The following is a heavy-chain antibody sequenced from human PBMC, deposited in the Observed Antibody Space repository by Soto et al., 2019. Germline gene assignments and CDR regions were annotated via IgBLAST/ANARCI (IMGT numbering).Heavy chain of an antibody. J-gene: IGHJ6*02. D-gene: IGHD2-2*01. CDR1: GGSISSGGYY. V-gene: IGHV4-31*03. Sequence: QVQLQESGPGLVKPSQTLSLTCTVSGGSISSGGYYWSWIRQHPGKSLEWIGYIYYSGSTYYNPSLKSRVTISVDTSKNQFSLKLSSVTAADTAVYYCARDRGYCSSTSCPFADYGMDVWGQGTTVTVSS. CDR3: ARDRGYCSSTSCPFADYGMDV. CDR2: IYYSGST.